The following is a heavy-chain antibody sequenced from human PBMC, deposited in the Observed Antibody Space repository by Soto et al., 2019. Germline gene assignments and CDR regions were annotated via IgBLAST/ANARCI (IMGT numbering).Heavy chain of an antibody. V-gene: IGHV1-18*01. J-gene: IGHJ3*02. CDR3: ARRVVVAATTAFDI. D-gene: IGHD2-15*01. CDR2: ISAYNGNT. Sequence: VASVKVSCKASGYTFTSYGISWVRQAPGQGLEWMGWISAYNGNTNYAQKLQGRVTMTTDTSTSTAYMELRSLRSDDTAVYYCARRVVVAATTAFDIWGQGTMVTVSS. CDR1: GYTFTSYG.